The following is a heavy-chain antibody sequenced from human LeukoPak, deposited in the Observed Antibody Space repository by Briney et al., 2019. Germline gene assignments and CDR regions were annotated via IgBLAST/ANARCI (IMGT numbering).Heavy chain of an antibody. CDR3: AREYWNDGFTNWFDP. V-gene: IGHV4-61*01. CDR1: GGSISSGSYY. D-gene: IGHD1-1*01. J-gene: IGHJ5*02. Sequence: SETLSLTCTVSGGSISSGSYYWSWIRQPPGKGLEWIGYIYYSGSTNYNPSLKSRVTISVDTSKNQFSLKLSSVTAADTAVYYCAREYWNDGFTNWFDPWGQGTLVTVSS. CDR2: IYYSGST.